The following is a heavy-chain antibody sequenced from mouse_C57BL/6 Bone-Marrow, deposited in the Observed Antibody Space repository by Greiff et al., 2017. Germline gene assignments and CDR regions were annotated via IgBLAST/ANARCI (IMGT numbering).Heavy chain of an antibody. D-gene: IGHD2-4*01. Sequence: QVQLQQPGAELVKPGASVKLSCKASGYTFTSYWMQWVKQRPGQGLEWIGEIDPSDSYTNYNQKFKGKATLTVDTSSSTAYMQRSSLTSEDSAVYYCARDDYGYFDYWGQGTTLTVSS. CDR3: ARDDYGYFDY. CDR2: IDPSDSYT. V-gene: IGHV1-50*01. CDR1: GYTFTSYW. J-gene: IGHJ2*01.